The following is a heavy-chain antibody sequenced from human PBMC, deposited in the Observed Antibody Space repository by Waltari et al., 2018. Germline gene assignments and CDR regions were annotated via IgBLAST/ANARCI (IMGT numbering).Heavy chain of an antibody. CDR3: ATGPYYYDSSGYYVGIHFDY. CDR1: GYTFTDYY. V-gene: IGHV1-69-2*01. Sequence: EVQLVQSGAEVKKPGATVKISCKASGYTFTDYYMPWVQQAPGKGLEWMGRVDPEDGETIYAEKFQGRVTITADTSTDTAYMELSSLRSEDTAVYYCATGPYYYDSSGYYVGIHFDYWGQGTLVTVSS. CDR2: VDPEDGET. J-gene: IGHJ4*02. D-gene: IGHD3-22*01.